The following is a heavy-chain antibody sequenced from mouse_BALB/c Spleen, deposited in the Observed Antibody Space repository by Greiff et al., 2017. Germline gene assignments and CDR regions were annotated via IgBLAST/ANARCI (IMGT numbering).Heavy chain of an antibody. CDR1: GYTFTSYW. CDR2: INPSTGYT. CDR3: ARENDGYYFDY. J-gene: IGHJ2*01. D-gene: IGHD2-3*01. V-gene: IGHV1-7*01. Sequence: QVQLQQSGAELAKPGASVKMSCKASGYTFTSYWMHWVKQRPGQGLEWIGYINPSTGYTEYNQKFKDKATLTVDKSSSTAYMQLSSLTSEDSAVYYCARENDGYYFDYWGQGTTLTVSS.